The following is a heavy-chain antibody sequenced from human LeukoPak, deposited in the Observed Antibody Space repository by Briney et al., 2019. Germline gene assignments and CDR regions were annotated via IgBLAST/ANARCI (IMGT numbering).Heavy chain of an antibody. CDR2: IYHSGST. V-gene: IGHV4-38-2*02. CDR3: AREGPPLRYFDWSPHNWFDP. J-gene: IGHJ5*02. D-gene: IGHD3-9*01. CDR1: GASINSYY. Sequence: PSETLSLTCTVSGASINSYYWSWIRQPPGKGLEWIGSIYHSGSTYYNPSLKSRVTISVDTSKNQFSLKLSSVTAADTAVYYCAREGPPLRYFDWSPHNWFDPWGQGTLVTVSS.